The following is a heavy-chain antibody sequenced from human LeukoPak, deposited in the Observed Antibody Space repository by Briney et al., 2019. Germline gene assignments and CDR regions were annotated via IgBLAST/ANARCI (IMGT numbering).Heavy chain of an antibody. J-gene: IGHJ4*02. CDR3: AKRRDSSGYSFDY. V-gene: IGHV3-23*01. D-gene: IGHD3-22*01. CDR1: GFTFSNYA. CDR2: ISGSGGST. Sequence: GGSLRLSCAASGFTFSNYAMSWVRQAPGKGLEWVSAISGSGGSTYYADSVKGRFTISRDNSKNTLYLQMNSLRAEDTAVYYCAKRRDSSGYSFDYWGQGTLVTVSS.